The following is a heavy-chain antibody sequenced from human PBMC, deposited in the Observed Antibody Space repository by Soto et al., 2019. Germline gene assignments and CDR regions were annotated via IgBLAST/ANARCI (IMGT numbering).Heavy chain of an antibody. CDR2: IYHRGGT. V-gene: IGHV4-31*02. CDR1: GGSISSGGYY. D-gene: IGHD2-8*01. Sequence: QVQLQESGPGLVKPSETLSFTCNVSGGSISSGGYYWSWIRQLPGKGLEWIGYIYHRGGTYYNPALKRRSTISVDTSKNQFSLKMTSVTAADTAVYFCARAPGRMMNALRYYYGLEVWGQGTTVTVSS. J-gene: IGHJ6*02. CDR3: ARAPGRMMNALRYYYGLEV.